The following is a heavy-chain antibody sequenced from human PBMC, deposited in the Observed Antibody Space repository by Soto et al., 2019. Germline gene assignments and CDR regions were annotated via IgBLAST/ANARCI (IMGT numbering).Heavy chain of an antibody. D-gene: IGHD2-2*01. CDR3: ARGPSSTTRIPDFDY. Sequence: ASVKVSCKASGGTFSSYTISWVRQAPGQGLEWMGRIIPILGIANYAQKFQGRVMITADKSTSTAYMELSSLRSEDTAVYYCARGPSSTTRIPDFDYWGQGTLVTVSS. J-gene: IGHJ4*02. CDR2: IIPILGIA. CDR1: GGTFSSYT. V-gene: IGHV1-69*02.